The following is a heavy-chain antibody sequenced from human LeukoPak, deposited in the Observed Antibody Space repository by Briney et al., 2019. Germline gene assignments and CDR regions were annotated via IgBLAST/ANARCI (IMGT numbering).Heavy chain of an antibody. CDR1: GYSFTSYW. Sequence: GESLKISCKGSGYSFTSYWIGCVRQMPGKGLEWMGSIYPGDSDTRYSRSFQGQVTISADKSISTASLEWSSLKASDTAMYYCARGIVVVPAAHDAFDIWGQGTMVTVSS. CDR2: IYPGDSDT. V-gene: IGHV5-51*01. CDR3: ARGIVVVPAAHDAFDI. J-gene: IGHJ3*02. D-gene: IGHD2-2*01.